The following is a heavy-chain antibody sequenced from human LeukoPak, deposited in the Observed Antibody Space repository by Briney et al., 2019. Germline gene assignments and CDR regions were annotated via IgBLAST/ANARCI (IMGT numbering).Heavy chain of an antibody. CDR1: GDSISNYY. CDR3: ARRRVYDKRAFDA. CDR2: IYYSGST. J-gene: IGHJ3*01. Sequence: PSETLSLTCTFSGDSISNYYWSWLRQPPGKGLEWIGYIYYSGSTDSNPSLKSRVTLSLDASKNQFSLRLRSVTAADTAVYYCARRRVYDKRAFDAWGQGTMVTVSS. D-gene: IGHD3-16*01. V-gene: IGHV4-59*08.